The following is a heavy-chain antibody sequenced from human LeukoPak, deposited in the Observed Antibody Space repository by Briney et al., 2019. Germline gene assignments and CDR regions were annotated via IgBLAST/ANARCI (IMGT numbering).Heavy chain of an antibody. V-gene: IGHV1-2*02. D-gene: IGHD3-10*01. CDR2: INPNSGGT. CDR3: ARAVDYYGSGSYYNPLDY. Sequence: ASVKDSCKASGYTFTGYYMHWVRQAPGQGLEWMGWINPNSGGTNYAQKFQGRVTMTRDTSISTAYMELSRLRSDDTAVYYCARAVDYYGSGSYYNPLDYWGQGTLVTVSS. CDR1: GYTFTGYY. J-gene: IGHJ4*02.